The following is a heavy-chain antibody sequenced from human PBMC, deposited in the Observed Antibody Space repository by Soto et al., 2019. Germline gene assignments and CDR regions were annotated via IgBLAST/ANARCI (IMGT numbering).Heavy chain of an antibody. CDR3: ARCKHRYYYYYMDV. CDR1: GFTFSSYG. J-gene: IGHJ6*03. CDR2: ISYDGSNK. Sequence: GGSLRLSCAASGFTFSSYGMHWVRQAPGKGLEWVAVISYDGSNKYYADSVKGRFTISRDNSKNTLYLQMNSLRAEDTAVYYCARCKHRYYYYYMDVWGKGTTVTVSS. V-gene: IGHV3-30*03.